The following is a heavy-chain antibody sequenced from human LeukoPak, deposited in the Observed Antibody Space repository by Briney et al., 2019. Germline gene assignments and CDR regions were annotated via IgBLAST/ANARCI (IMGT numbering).Heavy chain of an antibody. CDR3: ARGDYYYYYLDV. J-gene: IGHJ6*03. Sequence: ASVKVSCKASGYTFTSYYMQWVRQAPGQGLEWMGIINPSGGSTSYAQKFQGRATMTRYTSTSTVYMELSSLRSEDTAVYYCARGDYYYYYLDVWGKGTTVTVSS. V-gene: IGHV1-46*01. CDR2: INPSGGST. CDR1: GYTFTSYY. D-gene: IGHD1-26*01.